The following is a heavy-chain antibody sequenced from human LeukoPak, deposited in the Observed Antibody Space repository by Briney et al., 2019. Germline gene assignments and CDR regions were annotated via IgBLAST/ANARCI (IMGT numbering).Heavy chain of an antibody. J-gene: IGHJ4*02. V-gene: IGHV1-2*02. CDR3: ARVELVHTAMVYFDY. CDR1: GYTFTGYY. D-gene: IGHD5-18*01. CDR2: INPNSGGT. Sequence: ASVKVSCKASGYTFTGYYMHWVRQAPGQGLEWMGWINPNSGGTNYAQKFQGRVTMTRDTSISTAYMELSRLRSDDTAVYYCARVELVHTAMVYFDYWGQGTLVTVSS.